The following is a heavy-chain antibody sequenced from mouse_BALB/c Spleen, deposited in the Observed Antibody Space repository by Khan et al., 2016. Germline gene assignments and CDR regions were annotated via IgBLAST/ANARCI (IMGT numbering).Heavy chain of an antibody. V-gene: IGHV5-17*02. CDR2: ISSGSSTI. Sequence: EVELVESGGGLVQPGGSRKLSCAASGFTFSSFGMHWVRQAPEKGLEWVAYISSGSSTIYYGDTVKGRFTISRDNPKNTLFLQMTSLRSEDTAMYYCASDYDYDGFVYWGQGTLVTVSA. J-gene: IGHJ3*01. CDR3: ASDYDYDGFVY. CDR1: GFTFSSFG. D-gene: IGHD2-4*01.